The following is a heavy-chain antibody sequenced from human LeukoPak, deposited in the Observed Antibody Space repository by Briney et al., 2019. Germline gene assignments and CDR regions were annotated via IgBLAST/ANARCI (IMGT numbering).Heavy chain of an antibody. CDR2: INPNSGGT. V-gene: IGHV1-2*02. CDR1: GYTFTSYY. J-gene: IGHJ5*02. Sequence: ASVKVSCKASGYTFTSYYMYWVRQAPGQGLEWMGWINPNSGGTNYAQKFQGRATMTRDTSISTAYMELSRLRSDDTAVYYCATKREVSSGWYNAGIGFDPWGQGTLVTVSS. D-gene: IGHD6-19*01. CDR3: ATKREVSSGWYNAGIGFDP.